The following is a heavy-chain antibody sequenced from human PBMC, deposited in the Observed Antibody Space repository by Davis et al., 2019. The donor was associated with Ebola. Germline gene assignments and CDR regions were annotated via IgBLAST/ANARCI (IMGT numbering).Heavy chain of an antibody. CDR1: GFTFTSYA. V-gene: IGHV3-23*01. D-gene: IGHD3-3*01. Sequence: GESLKISCAASGFTFTSYAMSWVRQAPGKGLEWVSSIVSSGDTTYYADSVKGRFTMSRDNSKSTLYLQMNSLRAEDTAVYYCANFRGVETIYYFDYWGQGTLVTVSS. CDR2: IVSSGDTT. CDR3: ANFRGVETIYYFDY. J-gene: IGHJ4*02.